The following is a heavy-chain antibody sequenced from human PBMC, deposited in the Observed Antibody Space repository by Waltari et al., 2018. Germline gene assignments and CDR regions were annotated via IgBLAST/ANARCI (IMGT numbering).Heavy chain of an antibody. D-gene: IGHD3-16*01. CDR2: INPNSGGT. V-gene: IGHV1-2*06. J-gene: IGHJ1*01. CDR3: ARDRNYDYIWGSFQH. CDR1: GYTFTGYY. Sequence: QVQLVQSGAEVKKPGASVKVSCKASGYTFTGYYMHWVRQAPGQGLEWMGLINPNSGGTNYAQKFQGRVTMTRDTSISTAYMELSRLRSDDTAVYYCARDRNYDYIWGSFQHWGQGTLVTVSS.